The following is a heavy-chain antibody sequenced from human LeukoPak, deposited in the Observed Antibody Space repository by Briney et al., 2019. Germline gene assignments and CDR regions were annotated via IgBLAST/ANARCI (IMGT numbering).Heavy chain of an antibody. CDR3: ASSYGASGYFDY. Sequence: PSETLSLTCTVSGGSISSYYWSWIRQPAGKGLEWIGRIYTSGSTNYNPSLKGRVTMSVDTSKNQFSLKPSSVTAADTAVYYCASSYGASGYFDYWGQGTLVTVSS. CDR2: IYTSGST. CDR1: GGSISSYY. V-gene: IGHV4-4*07. D-gene: IGHD4-17*01. J-gene: IGHJ4*02.